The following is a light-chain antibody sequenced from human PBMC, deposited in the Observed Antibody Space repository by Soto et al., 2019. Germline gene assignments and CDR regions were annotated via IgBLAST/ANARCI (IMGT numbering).Light chain of an antibody. V-gene: IGKV1-8*01. Sequence: AILMTQSPSSLSASTGDRVTITCRASQGVSSYLAWYQQKPGQAPKLLIYAASSMQSGVPSRFSGSGSGTDFTLTISCLQSEDFATYYCQQYYSYPQTFGQGTKVDIK. J-gene: IGKJ1*01. CDR3: QQYYSYPQT. CDR1: QGVSSY. CDR2: AAS.